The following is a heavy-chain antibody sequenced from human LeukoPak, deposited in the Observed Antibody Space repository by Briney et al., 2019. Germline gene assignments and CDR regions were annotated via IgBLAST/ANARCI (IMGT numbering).Heavy chain of an antibody. CDR3: ARRKVGATRGRNYFDY. J-gene: IGHJ4*02. CDR2: INHSGST. V-gene: IGHV4-34*01. D-gene: IGHD1-26*01. CDR1: GGSFSGYY. Sequence: SETLSLTCAVYGGSFSGYYWSWIRQPPGKGLEWIGEINHSGSTNYNPSLKSRVTISVDTSKNQFSLKLSSVTAADTAVYYCARRKVGATRGRNYFDYWGQGTLVTVSS.